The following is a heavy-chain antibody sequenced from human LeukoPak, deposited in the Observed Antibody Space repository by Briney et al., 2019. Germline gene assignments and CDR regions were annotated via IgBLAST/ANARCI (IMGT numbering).Heavy chain of an antibody. CDR2: IKQDGSEK. CDR3: ARESGGATNVDY. CDR1: GFTFISYW. D-gene: IGHD1-26*01. Sequence: GGSMRLSCAASGFTFISYWMSWVRQAPGKGLEWVANIKQDGSEKYYVDSVKGRFTISRDNAKNSLYLQMNSLRAEDTAVYYCARESGGATNVDYWGQGTLVTVSS. V-gene: IGHV3-7*01. J-gene: IGHJ4*02.